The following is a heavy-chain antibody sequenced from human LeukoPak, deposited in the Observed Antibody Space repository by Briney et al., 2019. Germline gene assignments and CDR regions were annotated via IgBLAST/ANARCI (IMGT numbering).Heavy chain of an antibody. CDR1: GVSISSSSYY. Sequence: SETLSLTCTVSGVSISSSSYYWGWIRQPPGKGLEWIGSIYYSGSTYYNPSLKSRVTISVDTSKNQFSLKLSSVTAADTAVYYCARQGNYYDSSGYYVVDYWGQGTLVTVSS. D-gene: IGHD3-22*01. CDR2: IYYSGST. V-gene: IGHV4-39*01. CDR3: ARQGNYYDSSGYYVVDY. J-gene: IGHJ4*02.